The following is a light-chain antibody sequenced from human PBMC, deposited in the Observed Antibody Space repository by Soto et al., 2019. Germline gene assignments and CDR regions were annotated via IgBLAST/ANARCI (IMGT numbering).Light chain of an antibody. CDR2: EVN. V-gene: IGLV2-14*01. CDR3: ASFRSGTILV. Sequence: QSALTQPASVSGSPGQSVTISCTGPRSDIGDSNFISWYQHSPGKAPRLLIYEVNNRPSGVSKRFSGSKAGNTASLTISGLPDDDEADYFCASFRSGTILVFRSGTKVTVL. CDR1: RSDIGDSNF. J-gene: IGLJ1*01.